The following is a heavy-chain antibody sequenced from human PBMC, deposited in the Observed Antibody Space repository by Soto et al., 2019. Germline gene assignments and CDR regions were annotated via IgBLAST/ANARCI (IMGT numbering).Heavy chain of an antibody. V-gene: IGHV3-23*01. CDR2: ISGGGSGA. CDR3: AIDLWWYTH. D-gene: IGHD2-15*01. Sequence: EVQLLESGGGLVQPGGSLRLSCTASGFTLSDHSMTWVRQAPGKGLEWLSGISGGGSGAYYADSVKGRFTVSRSNYHNTLFLQMDSLRVDDTAVYYCAIDLWWYTHWGQGTLVTVAS. J-gene: IGHJ4*02. CDR1: GFTLSDHS.